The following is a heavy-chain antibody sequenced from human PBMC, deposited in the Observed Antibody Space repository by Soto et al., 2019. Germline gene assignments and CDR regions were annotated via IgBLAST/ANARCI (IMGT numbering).Heavy chain of an antibody. CDR1: GFTFSSYS. V-gene: IGHV3-48*01. J-gene: IGHJ6*02. CDR2: ISSSSSTI. CDR3: AKDRGYSYGEDHYGMDV. Sequence: PGGSLRLSCAASGFTFSSYSMNWVRQAPGKGLEWVSYISSSSSTIYYADSVKGRFTISRDNSKNTLYLQMNNLRAEDTAMYYCAKDRGYSYGEDHYGMDVWGQGTTVTVSS. D-gene: IGHD5-18*01.